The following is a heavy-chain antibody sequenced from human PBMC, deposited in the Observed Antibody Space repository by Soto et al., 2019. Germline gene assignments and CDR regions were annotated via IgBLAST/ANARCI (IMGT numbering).Heavy chain of an antibody. V-gene: IGHV4-61*01. CDR2: IYFSGTT. Sequence: SETLSLTSSVSGGSVSSDSYYWSWIRQPPGAGLEWIGYIYFSGTTNYNPSLESRVTILVDSSKNQFSLKLSSVTAADTAVYYCARSPDSGDYVDYWGQGTLVTVSS. D-gene: IGHD4-17*01. CDR1: GGSVSSDSYY. CDR3: ARSPDSGDYVDY. J-gene: IGHJ4*02.